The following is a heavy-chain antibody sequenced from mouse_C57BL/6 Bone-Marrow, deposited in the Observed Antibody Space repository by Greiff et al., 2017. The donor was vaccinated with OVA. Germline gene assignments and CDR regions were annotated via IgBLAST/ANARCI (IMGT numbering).Heavy chain of an antibody. CDR1: GFTFSSYA. J-gene: IGHJ4*01. D-gene: IGHD1-1*01. CDR2: ISDGGSYT. Sequence: EVQGLESGGGLVKPGGSLKLSCAASGFTFSSYAMSWVRQTPEKRLEWVATISDGGSYTYYPDNVKGRFTISRDNAKNNLYLQMSHLKSEDTAMYYCARALLLRFLYYAMDYWGQGTSVTVSS. V-gene: IGHV5-4*01. CDR3: ARALLLRFLYYAMDY.